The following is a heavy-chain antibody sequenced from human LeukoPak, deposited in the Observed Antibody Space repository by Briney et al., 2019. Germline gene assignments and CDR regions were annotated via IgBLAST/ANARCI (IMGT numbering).Heavy chain of an antibody. V-gene: IGHV3-23*01. CDR3: AKDVARYCSSTSCYSAFDI. D-gene: IGHD2-2*02. CDR1: GFTVSSNY. J-gene: IGHJ3*02. CDR2: ISGSGGST. Sequence: GGFLRLSCAASGFTVSSNYMSWVRQAPGKGLEWVSAISGSGGSTYYADSVKGRFTISRDNSKNTLYLQMNSLRAEDTAVYYCAKDVARYCSSTSCYSAFDIWGQGTMVTVSS.